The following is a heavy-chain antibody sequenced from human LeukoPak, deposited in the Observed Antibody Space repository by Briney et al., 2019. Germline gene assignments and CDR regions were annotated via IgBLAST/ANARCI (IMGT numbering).Heavy chain of an antibody. CDR2: ISWNSGSI. Sequence: GRSLRLSCAASGFTFDDYAMHWVRQAPGKGLEWVSGISWNSGSIGYADSVKGRFTISRDNAKNSLYLQMNSLRAEDTALYYCAKAVYYYDSSGPHYWGQGTLATVSS. D-gene: IGHD3-22*01. CDR3: AKAVYYYDSSGPHY. CDR1: GFTFDDYA. V-gene: IGHV3-9*01. J-gene: IGHJ4*02.